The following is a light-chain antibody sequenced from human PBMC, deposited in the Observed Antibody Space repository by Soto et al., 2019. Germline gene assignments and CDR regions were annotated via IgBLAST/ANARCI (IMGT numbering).Light chain of an antibody. CDR1: QSIDTW. J-gene: IGKJ2*01. V-gene: IGKV1-5*03. Sequence: DIQMTQSPSTLSASVGDRVTFTCRASQSIDTWLAWYQQKPGKAPNLVVYKASSLESGAPSRFSGSGFGTEFPLTISSLQPDDFATYYCQQYKSFPYTFGQGTRLEIK. CDR2: KAS. CDR3: QQYKSFPYT.